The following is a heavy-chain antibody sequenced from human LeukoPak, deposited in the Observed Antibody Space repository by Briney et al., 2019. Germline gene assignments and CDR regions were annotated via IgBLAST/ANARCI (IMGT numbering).Heavy chain of an antibody. CDR3: ARDRGGYKNFDY. CDR1: GGTFSSYA. J-gene: IGHJ4*02. Sequence: GASVKVSCKASGGTFSSYAISWVRQAPGQGLEWMGGIIPIFGTANYAHKFQGRVTITTDESTSTAYMELSSLRSEDTAVYYCARDRGGYKNFDYWGQGTLVTVSS. CDR2: IIPIFGTA. V-gene: IGHV1-69*05. D-gene: IGHD5-24*01.